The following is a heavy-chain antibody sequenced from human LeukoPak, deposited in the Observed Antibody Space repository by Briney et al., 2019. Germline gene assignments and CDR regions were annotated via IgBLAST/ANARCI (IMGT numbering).Heavy chain of an antibody. CDR2: MNPNSGNT. Sequence: ASVKVSCKASGYTFTSYDINWVRQATGQGLEWIGWMNPNSGNTGYAQKFQGRVTMTRNTSISTAYMELSSLRSEDTAVYYCATYYYDSSGYPVFDYRGQGTLVTVSS. J-gene: IGHJ4*02. D-gene: IGHD3-22*01. CDR3: ATYYYDSSGYPVFDY. CDR1: GYTFTSYD. V-gene: IGHV1-8*01.